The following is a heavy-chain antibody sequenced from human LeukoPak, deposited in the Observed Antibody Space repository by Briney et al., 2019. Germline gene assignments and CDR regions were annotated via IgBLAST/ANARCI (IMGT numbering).Heavy chain of an antibody. Sequence: GESLRLSCVASGFTLINNAMTWVRQVPGKGLEWVSNISGRGTSINYAVSVKGRFSISRDNSKNTLYLQMNSLRHEDTAVYYCVRNDTSGVGLDYWGQGSLVTVSP. V-gene: IGHV3-23*01. CDR3: VRNDTSGVGLDY. D-gene: IGHD3-3*01. CDR2: ISGRGTSI. CDR1: GFTLINNA. J-gene: IGHJ4*02.